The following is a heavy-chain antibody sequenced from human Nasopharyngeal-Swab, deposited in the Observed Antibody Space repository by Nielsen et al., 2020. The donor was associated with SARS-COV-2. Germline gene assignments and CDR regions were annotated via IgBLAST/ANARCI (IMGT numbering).Heavy chain of an antibody. Sequence: ASVKVSCKVSGYTLNELSMHWVRHATGKGLEWMGGFDPEDGETIYAQKFQGRVTMTEDTSTDTAYMELSSLRSEDTAVYYCATGQQWLVQWFDPWGQGILVTVSS. CDR2: FDPEDGET. CDR1: GYTLNELS. V-gene: IGHV1-24*01. J-gene: IGHJ5*02. CDR3: ATGQQWLVQWFDP. D-gene: IGHD6-19*01.